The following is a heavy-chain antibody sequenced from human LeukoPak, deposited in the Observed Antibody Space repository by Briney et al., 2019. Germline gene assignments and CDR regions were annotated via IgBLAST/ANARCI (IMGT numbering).Heavy chain of an antibody. V-gene: IGHV4-31*11. D-gene: IGHD2-2*01. CDR3: ARGADAHKVAY. J-gene: IGHJ4*02. CDR1: GGSINGGGYY. CDR2: IHPTGNL. Sequence: SQTLSLTCAVAGGSINGGGYYWNWVRPHPGKGLEWIGCIHPTGNLYYNPSLTGRSTISVDTSKSHFSLNLTSVTAADTAVYYCARGADAHKVAYWSQGTLVTVSS.